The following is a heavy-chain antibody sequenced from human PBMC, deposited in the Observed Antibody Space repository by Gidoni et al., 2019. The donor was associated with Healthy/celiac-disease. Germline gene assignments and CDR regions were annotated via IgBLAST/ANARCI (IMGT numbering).Heavy chain of an antibody. Sequence: GSIYYSGSTYYNPSLKSRVTISVDTSKNQFSLKLSSVTAADTAVYYCARHGLRWTANWFDPWGQGTLVTVSS. CDR3: ARHGLRWTANWFDP. D-gene: IGHD4-17*01. V-gene: IGHV4-39*01. CDR2: IYYSGST. J-gene: IGHJ5*02.